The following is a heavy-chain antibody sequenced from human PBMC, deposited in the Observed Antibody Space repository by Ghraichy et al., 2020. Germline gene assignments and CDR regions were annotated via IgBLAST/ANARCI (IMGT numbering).Heavy chain of an antibody. CDR3: ARPNSPHLYFGDAFDV. CDR1: GFTFRNYG. D-gene: IGHD2-2*02. V-gene: IGHV3-23*01. CDR2: TSNSGGST. Sequence: SCAASGFTFRNYGMHWVRQAPGKGLEWVSSTSNSGGSTYYADSVKGRFTISRDNFKNTLFLQINSLRAEDTAIYFCARPNSPHLYFGDAFDVWGQGTIVTVSP. J-gene: IGHJ3*01.